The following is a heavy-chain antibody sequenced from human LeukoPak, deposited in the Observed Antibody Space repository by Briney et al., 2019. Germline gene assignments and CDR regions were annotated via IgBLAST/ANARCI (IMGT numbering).Heavy chain of an antibody. CDR1: GFTFSSYG. J-gene: IGHJ6*02. D-gene: IGHD3-10*01. V-gene: IGHV3-30*19. Sequence: PGRSLRLSCAASGFTFSSYGMHWVRQAPGKGLEWVAVISYDGSNKYYADSVKGRFTISRDNSKNTLYLQMNSLRAEDTAVYYCARDIMGFGEFRAGMDVWGQGTTVTVSS. CDR2: ISYDGSNK. CDR3: ARDIMGFGEFRAGMDV.